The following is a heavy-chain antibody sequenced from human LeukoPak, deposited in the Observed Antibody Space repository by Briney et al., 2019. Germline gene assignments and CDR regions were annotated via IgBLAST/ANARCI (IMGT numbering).Heavy chain of an antibody. D-gene: IGHD3-22*01. J-gene: IGHJ3*02. CDR1: GFTFSSYS. CDR2: ISSSSSYI. Sequence: PGGSLRLSCAASGFTFSSYSMNWVRQAPGKGLEWVSSISSSSSYIYYADSVKGRFTISRDNAKNSLYLQMNSLRAEDTAVYYCARGYYDSSGPSGSAFDILGQGTMVTVSS. CDR3: ARGYYDSSGPSGSAFDI. V-gene: IGHV3-21*01.